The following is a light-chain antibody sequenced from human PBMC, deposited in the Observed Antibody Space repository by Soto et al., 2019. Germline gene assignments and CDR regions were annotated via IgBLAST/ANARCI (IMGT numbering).Light chain of an antibody. Sequence: IQLTQSPSSLSASVGDRVTITCRASPAIASFLAWYQQKPGTAPKLLIYGASTLQSGVPSRFSGSRSGTDYTLTISRLEPEDFAVYYCQQYDSSPSWTFGQGTKVDIK. V-gene: IGKV1-9*01. CDR3: QQYDSSPSWT. CDR2: GAS. J-gene: IGKJ1*01. CDR1: PAIASF.